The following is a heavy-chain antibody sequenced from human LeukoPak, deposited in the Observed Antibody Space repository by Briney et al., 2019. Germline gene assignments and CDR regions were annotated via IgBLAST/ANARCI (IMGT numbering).Heavy chain of an antibody. CDR1: GYSFTTFA. CDR3: ARSSWIQQSSDF. Sequence: ASVKVSCKASGYSFTTFAMYWVRQAPGQGLEWMGWINTNTGNPTYAQDFTGRFVFSLDTSVTTTFLEISSLKAEDTAIYYCARSSWIQQSSDFWGQGTLVTVSS. J-gene: IGHJ4*02. CDR2: INTNTGNP. V-gene: IGHV7-4-1*02. D-gene: IGHD5-18*01.